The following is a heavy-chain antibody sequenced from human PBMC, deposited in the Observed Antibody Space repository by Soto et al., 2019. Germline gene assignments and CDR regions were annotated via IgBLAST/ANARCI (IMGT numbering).Heavy chain of an antibody. CDR1: GFTFSHYA. CDR2: MSYDGSNE. V-gene: IGHV3-30*18. J-gene: IGHJ4*02. D-gene: IGHD1-26*01. CDR3: AKDGSHNFDY. Sequence: QVQLVESGGCVVQPGRSLRLSCAASGFTFSHYAMHWVRQAPGKGLEWVALMSYDGSNEYYADSMKGRFTISRDNSKNTLYLQMNSLRAEDTAVYYCAKDGSHNFDYWGQGTLVTVSS.